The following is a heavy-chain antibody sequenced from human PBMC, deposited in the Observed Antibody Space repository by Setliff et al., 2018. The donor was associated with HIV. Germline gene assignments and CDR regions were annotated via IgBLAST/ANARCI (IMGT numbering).Heavy chain of an antibody. CDR3: ARNSFPRAVTGTGPLFDY. V-gene: IGHV1-18*01. J-gene: IGHJ4*02. CDR1: GYTFTSYG. Sequence: ASVKVSCKASGYTFTSYGISWLRQAPGQGLEWMGWISAYNGDTQSTQRFQGRVTMTTDTSTNTAYMEVRSLRSDDTAVYYCARNSFPRAVTGTGPLFDYWGQGTLVTVSS. D-gene: IGHD6-19*01. CDR2: ISAYNGDT.